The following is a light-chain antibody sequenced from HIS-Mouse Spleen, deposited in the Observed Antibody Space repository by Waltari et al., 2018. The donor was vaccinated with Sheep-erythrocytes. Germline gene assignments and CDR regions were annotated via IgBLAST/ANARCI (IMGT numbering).Light chain of an antibody. J-gene: IGLJ1*01. Sequence: QSALTQPRSVSGSPGQSVTISCTGTSSDVGGYNHVSGYQQPPGKAPKLMIYDVSKRPSGVPDRFSGSKSGNTASLTISGLQAEDEADYYCCSYAGSYNHVFATGTKVTVL. V-gene: IGLV2-11*01. CDR1: SSDVGGYNH. CDR3: CSYAGSYNHV. CDR2: DVS.